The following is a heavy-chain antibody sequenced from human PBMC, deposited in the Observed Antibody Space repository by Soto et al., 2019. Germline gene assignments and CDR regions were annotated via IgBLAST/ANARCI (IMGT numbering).Heavy chain of an antibody. CDR2: IWYDGSNK. CDR3: ARDGYNYGYYFDL. CDR1: GFTFSSYG. V-gene: IGHV3-33*01. J-gene: IGHJ4*02. D-gene: IGHD5-18*01. Sequence: GGSLRLSCAASGFTFSSYGMHWVRQAPGKGLEWVAIIWYDGSNKYYADSVKGRFTISRENSKNTLYLQMNSLRAEDTAVYYCARDGYNYGYYFDLWGQGTLVTVSS.